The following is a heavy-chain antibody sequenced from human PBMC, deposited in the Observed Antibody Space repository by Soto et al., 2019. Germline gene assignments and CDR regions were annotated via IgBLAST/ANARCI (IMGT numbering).Heavy chain of an antibody. CDR1: GGTFSSYA. Sequence: ASVKVSCKASGGTFSSYAISWVRQAPGQGLEWMGGIIPIFGTANYAQKFQGRVTITADESTSTAYMELSSLRSEDTAVYYCARDRLGAFDTWGQGTLVTVSS. CDR3: ARDRLGAFDT. J-gene: IGHJ5*02. CDR2: IIPIFGTA. D-gene: IGHD3-16*01. V-gene: IGHV1-69*13.